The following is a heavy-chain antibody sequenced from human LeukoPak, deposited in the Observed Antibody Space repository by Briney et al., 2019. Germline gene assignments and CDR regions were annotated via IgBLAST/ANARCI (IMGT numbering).Heavy chain of an antibody. J-gene: IGHJ6*03. D-gene: IGHD2-2*01. V-gene: IGHV3-23*01. CDR2: ISGSGSAT. Sequence: PGGSLRLSCAASGFTVSSNYMSWVRQAPGRGLEWVSTISGSGSATYYADSVKGRFTVSRDKSKNTLYLQMNSLRAEGTAVFYCAKSSGYCTSSSCYYFYLDVWGKGTSVTVSS. CDR3: AKSSGYCTSSSCYYFYLDV. CDR1: GFTVSSNY.